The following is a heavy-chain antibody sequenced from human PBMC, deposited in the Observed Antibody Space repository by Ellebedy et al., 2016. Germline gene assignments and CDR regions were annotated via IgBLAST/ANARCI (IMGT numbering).Heavy chain of an antibody. CDR2: ISGSGGST. V-gene: IGHV3-23*01. D-gene: IGHD3-10*01. Sequence: GESLKISXAASGFTFSSYAMSWVRQAPGKGLEWVSAISGSGGSTYYADSVKGRFTISRDNSKNTLYLQMNSLRAEDTAVYYCAKARRGLTQTMVRTPIDYWGQGTLVTVSS. CDR1: GFTFSSYA. CDR3: AKARRGLTQTMVRTPIDY. J-gene: IGHJ4*02.